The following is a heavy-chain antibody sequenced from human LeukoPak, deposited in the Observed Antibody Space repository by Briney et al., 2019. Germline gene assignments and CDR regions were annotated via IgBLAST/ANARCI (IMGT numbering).Heavy chain of an antibody. CDR3: ARGFRGDNFDY. V-gene: IGHV4-39*07. CDR1: GGSISSSSFY. D-gene: IGHD7-27*01. J-gene: IGHJ4*02. Sequence: KPSETLSLTCSVSGGSISSSSFYWGWIRQPPGKGLEWIGSIYYIGSTYYNPSLKSRVTISVDTSKNQFSLKLSSVTAADTAVYFCARGFRGDNFDYWGQGTLVTVSS. CDR2: IYYIGST.